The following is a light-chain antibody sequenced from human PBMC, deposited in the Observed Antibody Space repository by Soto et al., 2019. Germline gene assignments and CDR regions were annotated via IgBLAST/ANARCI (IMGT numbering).Light chain of an antibody. CDR3: QQYHNWPPRYT. Sequence: EVVMTQSPATLSVSPGERATLSCRASQSVSSNLAWYQQRPGQAPRLLIYGASTRATGIPARFSGSGSGTEFTLTISSLQSEDLAVYYCQQYHNWPPRYTFGQGTKLEI. CDR1: QSVSSN. CDR2: GAS. J-gene: IGKJ2*01. V-gene: IGKV3-15*01.